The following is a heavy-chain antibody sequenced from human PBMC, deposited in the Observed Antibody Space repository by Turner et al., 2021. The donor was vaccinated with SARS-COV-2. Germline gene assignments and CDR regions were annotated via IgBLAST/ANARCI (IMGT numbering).Heavy chain of an antibody. V-gene: IGHV3-53*04. CDR2: IYSGGST. J-gene: IGHJ6*02. CDR3: ARDLNYYGMDV. D-gene: IGHD3-9*01. Sequence: EAQLVESGGGLVLPGGSLILVCAALGLTVSCNYMSWVRQAPGKGLEWVSLIYSGGSTYSADSVKGRFTISRHNSKNTLYLQMNSLRAEDTAVYYCARDLNYYGMDVWGQGTTVTVSS. CDR1: GLTVSCNY.